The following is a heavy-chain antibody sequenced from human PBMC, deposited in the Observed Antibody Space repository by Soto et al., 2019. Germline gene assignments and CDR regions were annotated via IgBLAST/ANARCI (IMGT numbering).Heavy chain of an antibody. CDR1: GGSISSGDYY. CDR2: IYYSGST. Sequence: SETLSLTCTVSGGSISSGDYYWSWIRQPPGKGLEWIGYIYYSGSTYYNPSLKSRVTISVDTSKNQFSLKLSSVTAADTAVYYCAREVVVVVAATPFQYWFDPWGQGTLVTVS. D-gene: IGHD2-15*01. V-gene: IGHV4-30-4*01. CDR3: AREVVVVVAATPFQYWFDP. J-gene: IGHJ5*02.